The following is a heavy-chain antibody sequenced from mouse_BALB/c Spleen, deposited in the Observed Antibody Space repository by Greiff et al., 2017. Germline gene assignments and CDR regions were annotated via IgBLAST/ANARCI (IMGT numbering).Heavy chain of an antibody. CDR3: ARDMGYRYALAY. J-gene: IGHJ3*01. CDR2: IDPANGNT. Sequence: EVQRVESGAELVKPGASVKLSCTASGFNIKDTYMHWVKQRPEQGLEWIGRIDPANGNTKYDPKFQGKATITADTSSNTAYLQLSSLTSEDTAVYYCARDMGYRYALAYWGQGTLVTVSA. D-gene: IGHD2-14*01. V-gene: IGHV14-3*02. CDR1: GFNIKDTY.